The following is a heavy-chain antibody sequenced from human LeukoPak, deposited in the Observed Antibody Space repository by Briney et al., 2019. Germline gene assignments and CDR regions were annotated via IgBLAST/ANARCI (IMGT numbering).Heavy chain of an antibody. V-gene: IGHV3-23*01. D-gene: IGHD6-13*01. CDR1: GFTFSSYA. CDR2: ISGSGTAT. Sequence: QPGGSLRLSCAASGFTFSSYAMSWVRQAPGKGLEWVSVISGSGTATAYADSVKGRFTISRDNSKNTLYLQINSLRAEDTAIYFCAKECSGSLKYFDYWGLGTLVTVSS. CDR3: AKECSGSLKYFDY. J-gene: IGHJ4*01.